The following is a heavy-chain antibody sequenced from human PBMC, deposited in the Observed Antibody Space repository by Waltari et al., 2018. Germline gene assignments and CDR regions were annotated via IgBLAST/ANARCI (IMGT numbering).Heavy chain of an antibody. CDR3: ARERNTFIPFDY. CDR1: EFIFSNYE. J-gene: IGHJ4*02. Sequence: EVQLVQSGGGLVQPGGSLRLSCAASEFIFSNYEMYWIRQAPGKGLEWVSYISSRGTTIYYADSVKGRFTISRDNAKKSLYLQMKGLRAEDTAVYYCARERNTFIPFDYWGQGALVTVSS. D-gene: IGHD2-21*01. CDR2: ISSRGTTI. V-gene: IGHV3-48*03.